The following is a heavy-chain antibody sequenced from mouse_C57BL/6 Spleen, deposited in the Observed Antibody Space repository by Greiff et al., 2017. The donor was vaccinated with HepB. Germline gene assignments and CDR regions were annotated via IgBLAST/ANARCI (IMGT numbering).Heavy chain of an antibody. V-gene: IGHV1-81*01. D-gene: IGHD2-4*01. Sequence: VKLMESGAELARPGASVKLSCKASGYTFTSYGISWVKQRTGQGLEWIGEIYPRSGNTYYNEKFKGKATLTADKSSSTAYMELRSLTSEDSAVYFCARSDYDDYAMDYWGQGTSVTVSS. CDR1: GYTFTSYG. CDR2: IYPRSGNT. J-gene: IGHJ4*01. CDR3: ARSDYDDYAMDY.